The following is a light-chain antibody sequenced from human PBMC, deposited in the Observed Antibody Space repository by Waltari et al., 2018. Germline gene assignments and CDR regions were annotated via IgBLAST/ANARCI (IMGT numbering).Light chain of an antibody. CDR3: QQYYNTPYT. V-gene: IGKV4-1*01. CDR1: QSVLYSSNNKNY. J-gene: IGKJ2*01. Sequence: DIVMTQSPDSLAVSLGERATINCRSSQSVLYSSNNKNYLAWYQQKPGQPPNVLIYWASTREYGVPDRFSGSGSGTDFTLTISSLQAEDVAVYYCQQYYNTPYTFGQGTKLEIK. CDR2: WAS.